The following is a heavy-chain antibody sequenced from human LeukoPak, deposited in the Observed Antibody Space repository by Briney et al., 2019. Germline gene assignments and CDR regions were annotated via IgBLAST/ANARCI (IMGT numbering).Heavy chain of an antibody. J-gene: IGHJ1*01. CDR2: IYWSDDE. D-gene: IGHD4/OR15-4a*01. V-gene: IGHV2-5*01. CDR1: GFSLSTSGVG. Sequence: SGPTLVNPTETLTLTCTFSGFSLSTSGVGVGWIRQPPGKALEWLALIYWSDDERYSPSLKSRLTITKDTSKNHVVLTMTNMDPVDTATYYCAHSFYGVSPEYFNQWGQGTLVTVSS. CDR3: AHSFYGVSPEYFNQ.